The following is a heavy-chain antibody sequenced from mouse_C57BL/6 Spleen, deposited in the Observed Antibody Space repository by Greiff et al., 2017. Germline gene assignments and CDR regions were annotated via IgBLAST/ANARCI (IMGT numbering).Heavy chain of an antibody. D-gene: IGHD1-1*02. CDR3: TKVGFDY. CDR2: IDPENGDT. V-gene: IGHV14-4*01. CDR1: GFNIKDDY. J-gene: IGHJ2*01. Sequence: EVKLMESGAELVRPGASVKLSCTASGFNIKDDYMHWVKQRPEQGLEWIGWIDPENGDTEYASKFQGKATITADTSSNTAYLQLSSLTSEDTAVYYCTKVGFDYWGQGTTLTVSS.